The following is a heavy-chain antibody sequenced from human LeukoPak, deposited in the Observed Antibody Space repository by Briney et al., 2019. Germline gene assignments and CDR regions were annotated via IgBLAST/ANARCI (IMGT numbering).Heavy chain of an antibody. CDR3: ERRGGTMEHFDY. Sequence: SETLSLTCTVSGGSISSYYWSWIRQPPGKRPEWIGYIYYSGSTNYNPSLKNRVPISVDTFRNQFSLKLSSVTAADTAVYYCERRGGTMEHFDYWGQGTLVTVSS. V-gene: IGHV4-59*01. CDR2: IYYSGST. D-gene: IGHD3-10*01. J-gene: IGHJ4*02. CDR1: GGSISSYY.